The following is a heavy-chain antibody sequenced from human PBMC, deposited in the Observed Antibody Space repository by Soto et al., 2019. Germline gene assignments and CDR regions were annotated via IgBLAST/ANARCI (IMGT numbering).Heavy chain of an antibody. J-gene: IGHJ6*03. CDR2: INHSGST. D-gene: IGHD2-2*01. CDR3: ARLPPIEVVPAAMVPMNYMEV. CDR1: GGSFSGYY. Sequence: SETLSLTCAVYGGSFSGYYWSWIRQPPGKGLEWIGEINHSGSTNYNPSLKSRVTISVDTSKNQFSLKLSSVTAADTAVYYCARLPPIEVVPAAMVPMNYMEVWGKGTTVTVSS. V-gene: IGHV4-34*01.